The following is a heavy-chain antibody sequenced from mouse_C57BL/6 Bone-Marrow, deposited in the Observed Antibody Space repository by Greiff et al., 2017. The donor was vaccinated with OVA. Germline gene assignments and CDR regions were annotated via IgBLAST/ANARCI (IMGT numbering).Heavy chain of an antibody. CDR1: GYTFTDYN. D-gene: IGHD1-1*01. CDR3: APYYYDSLDY. Sequence: EVQLVESGPELVKPGASVKMSCKASGYTFTDYNMHWVKQSHGKSLEWIGYINPNNGGTSYNQKFKGKATLTVNKSSSTAYMELRSLPSEDSAVYYYAPYYYDSLDYWGQGTTLTVSS. CDR2: INPNNGGT. V-gene: IGHV1-22*01. J-gene: IGHJ2*01.